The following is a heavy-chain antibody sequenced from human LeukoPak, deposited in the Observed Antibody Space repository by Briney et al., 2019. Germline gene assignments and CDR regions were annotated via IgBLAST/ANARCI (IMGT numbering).Heavy chain of an antibody. CDR3: ARDCSSTCSDAFDI. Sequence: SETLSLTCTVSGGSISSYYWSWIRQPPGKGLEWIGYIYYSGSTNYNPSLKSRVTISVDTSKNQFSLKLSSVTAADTAVYYCARDCSSTCSDAFDIWGQGTMVTVSS. CDR2: IYYSGST. J-gene: IGHJ3*02. D-gene: IGHD2-2*01. CDR1: GGSISSYY. V-gene: IGHV4-59*01.